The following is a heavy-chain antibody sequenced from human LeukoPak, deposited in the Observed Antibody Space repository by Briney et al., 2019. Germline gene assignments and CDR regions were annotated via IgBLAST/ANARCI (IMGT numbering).Heavy chain of an antibody. CDR1: GGSISSSSYY. V-gene: IGHV4-39*07. CDR2: VNHSGST. CDR3: ARDRWIQLWLHTRTDPPLYAFDI. J-gene: IGHJ3*02. D-gene: IGHD5-18*01. Sequence: SETLSLTCTVSGGSISSSSYYRGWIRQPPGKGLEWIGEVNHSGSTNYNPSLKSRVTISVDTSKNQFSLKLSSVTAADTAVYYCARDRWIQLWLHTRTDPPLYAFDIWGQGTMVTVSS.